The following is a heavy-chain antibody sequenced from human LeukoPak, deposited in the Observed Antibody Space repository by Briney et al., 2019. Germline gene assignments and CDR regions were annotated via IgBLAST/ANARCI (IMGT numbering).Heavy chain of an antibody. CDR2: VYSDGSST. D-gene: IGHD5-24*01. V-gene: IGHV3-74*01. Sequence: PGGSLRLSCAASEFTFSSYAMHWVRQAPGKGLVWVSLVYSDGSSTDYADSVKGRFTISRDNAKNTLYLQMNSLGVEDTAVYYCVRVRSPRDGYTPFDYWGQGTLVTVSS. CDR1: EFTFSSYA. J-gene: IGHJ4*02. CDR3: VRVRSPRDGYTPFDY.